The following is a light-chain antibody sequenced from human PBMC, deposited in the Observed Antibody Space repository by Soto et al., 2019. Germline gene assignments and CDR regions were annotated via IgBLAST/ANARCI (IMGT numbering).Light chain of an antibody. Sequence: EIVLTQSPGTLSLSPGERATLSCRASQSVSSSYLAWYQQKPGQAPRLLIYGASSRATGIPDRFSGSGSWTDFTLTISILEPEDFAVYYCQQYGSSPPITFGQGTRLEIK. CDR3: QQYGSSPPIT. CDR1: QSVSSSY. V-gene: IGKV3-20*01. J-gene: IGKJ5*01. CDR2: GAS.